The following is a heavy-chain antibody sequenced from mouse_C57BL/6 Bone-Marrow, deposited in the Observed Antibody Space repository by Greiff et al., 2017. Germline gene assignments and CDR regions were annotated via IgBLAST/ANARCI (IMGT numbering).Heavy chain of an antibody. J-gene: IGHJ2*01. D-gene: IGHD1-3*01. CDR3: TGNSFDY. CDR1: GFTFSNYW. CDR2: IRLKSDNYAT. V-gene: IGHV6-3*01. Sequence: EVQVVESGGGLVQPGGSMKLSCVASGFTFSNYWMNWVRQSPEKGLEWVAQIRLKSDNYATHYAESVKGRFTISRDDSKSSVYLQMNNSRAEDTGIYYCTGNSFDYWGQGTTLTVSS.